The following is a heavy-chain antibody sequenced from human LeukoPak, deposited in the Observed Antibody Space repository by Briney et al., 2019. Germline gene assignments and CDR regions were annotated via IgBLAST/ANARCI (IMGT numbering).Heavy chain of an antibody. Sequence: GESLKISCKGSGYSFTSYWIGWVRPMPGKGLEWMGIIYPGDSDTRYSPSFQGQVTISADKSISTAYLQWSSLKASDTAMYYCARPYYYDSSGYSYDAFDIWGQGTMVTVSS. CDR2: IYPGDSDT. D-gene: IGHD3-22*01. V-gene: IGHV5-51*01. CDR3: ARPYYYDSSGYSYDAFDI. J-gene: IGHJ3*02. CDR1: GYSFTSYW.